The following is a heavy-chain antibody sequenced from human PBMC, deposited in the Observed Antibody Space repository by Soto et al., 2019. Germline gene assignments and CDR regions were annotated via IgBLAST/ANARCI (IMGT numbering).Heavy chain of an antibody. V-gene: IGHV3-49*03. CDR2: IRSKAYGGTT. Sequence: RRLACPASGFTFGDYAMSWFRQAPGKGLEWVGFIRSKAYGGTTEYAASVKGRFTISRDDSKSIAYLQMNSLKTEDTAVYYFSSREDGTTTFDIWFDPARQGTLVT. CDR3: SSREDGTTTFDIWFDP. CDR1: GFTFGDYA. D-gene: IGHD1-7*01. J-gene: IGHJ5*02.